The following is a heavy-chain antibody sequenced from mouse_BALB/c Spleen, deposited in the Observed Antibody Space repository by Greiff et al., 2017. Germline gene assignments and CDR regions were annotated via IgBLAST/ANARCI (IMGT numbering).Heavy chain of an antibody. CDR2: INPSTGYT. V-gene: IGHV1-7*01. D-gene: IGHD1-1*01. Sequence: QVQLQQSGAELAKPGASVKMSCKASGYTFTSYWMHWVKQRPGQGLEWIGYINPSTGYTEYNQKFKDKATLTADKSSSTAYMQLSSLTSEDSAVYYCASPHYGSSSLDYWGQGTTLTVSS. CDR3: ASPHYGSSSLDY. J-gene: IGHJ2*01. CDR1: GYTFTSYW.